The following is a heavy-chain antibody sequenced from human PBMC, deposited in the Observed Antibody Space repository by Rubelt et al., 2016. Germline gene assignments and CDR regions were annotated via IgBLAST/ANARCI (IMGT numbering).Heavy chain of an antibody. CDR3: VRLINGYLDY. V-gene: IGHV3-21*06. CDR2: IDNSGGRV. Sequence: GSLRLSCAASGFSFGIYSMIWIRQAPGKGLEWVSSIDNSGGRVFYADSVKGRFTNYRDNARNSLYLQMNSLRVEDPAVYHCVRLINGYLDYWGQGTPVSVSS. J-gene: IGHJ4*02. D-gene: IGHD2-8*01. CDR1: GFSFGIYS.